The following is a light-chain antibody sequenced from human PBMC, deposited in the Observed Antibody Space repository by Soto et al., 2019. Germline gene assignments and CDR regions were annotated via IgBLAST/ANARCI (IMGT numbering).Light chain of an antibody. V-gene: IGLV2-14*01. CDR2: EVT. CDR1: TSDVGGYNS. Sequence: QSVLTQPASVSGSPGQSITISCTGTTSDVGGYNSVSWYQQHPGEATNLMIYEVTTRPSGVSDRFSGSKSGNTASLTIAGLQAEDEADYYFREDTRSVTDVFGTGTKLTVL. CDR3: REDTRSVTDV. J-gene: IGLJ1*01.